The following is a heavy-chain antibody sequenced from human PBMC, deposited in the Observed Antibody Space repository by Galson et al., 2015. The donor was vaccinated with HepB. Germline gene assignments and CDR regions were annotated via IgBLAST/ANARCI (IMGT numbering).Heavy chain of an antibody. CDR3: ARAEGSGYYYVGY. D-gene: IGHD3-22*01. CDR2: INTNTGNP. Sequence: SVKVSCKASGYTFSRYGMNWVRQAPGQGPEWMGRINTNTGNPTYAQGFTGRFVFSLDTSVSTAYLQINGLKAEDTAVYYCARAEGSGYYYVGYWGQGTLVTVSS. J-gene: IGHJ4*02. V-gene: IGHV7-4-1*02. CDR1: GYTFSRYG.